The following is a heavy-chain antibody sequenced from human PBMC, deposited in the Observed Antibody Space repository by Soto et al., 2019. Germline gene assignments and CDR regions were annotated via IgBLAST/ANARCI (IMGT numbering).Heavy chain of an antibody. CDR2: IYHSGST. J-gene: IGHJ5*02. V-gene: IGHV4-4*02. Sequence: QVQLQESGPGLVKPSGTLSLTCAVSSGSISSSNWWSWVRQPPGKGLEWIGEIYHSGSTNYNPSLQSRVTISVDKSKNQFSLKLSSVTAADTAVYYCARLNYDYIWGSYRDNWFDPWGQGTLVTVSS. CDR1: SGSISSSNW. CDR3: ARLNYDYIWGSYRDNWFDP. D-gene: IGHD3-16*02.